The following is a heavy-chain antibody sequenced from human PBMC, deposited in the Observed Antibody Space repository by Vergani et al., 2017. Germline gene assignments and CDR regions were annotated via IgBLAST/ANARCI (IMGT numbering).Heavy chain of an antibody. V-gene: IGHV4-31*03. CDR3: ARDTTIAARGWFDP. D-gene: IGHD6-6*01. Sequence: QVQLQESGPGLVKPSQTLSLTCTVSGGSISSGGYYWSWIRQHPGKGLEWIGYIYYSGSTYYNPCLKSRITISVDTSKNQFSLKLSSVTAADTAVYYCARDTTIAARGWFDPWGQGTLVTVSS. CDR2: IYYSGST. CDR1: GGSISSGGYY. J-gene: IGHJ5*02.